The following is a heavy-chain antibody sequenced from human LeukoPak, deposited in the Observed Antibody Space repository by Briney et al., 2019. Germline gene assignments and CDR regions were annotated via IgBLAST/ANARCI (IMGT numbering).Heavy chain of an antibody. D-gene: IGHD6-6*01. CDR3: AKDLYSSSSDY. Sequence: GGSLRLSCAASGLIFSNYVMSWVRQAPGKGLEWVSAISANGRSTYYADSVKGRFTVSRDNSKNTLYLQMNRLRDEDTAVYYCAKDLYSSSSDYWGQGTLVTVSS. V-gene: IGHV3-23*01. J-gene: IGHJ4*02. CDR2: ISANGRST. CDR1: GLIFSNYV.